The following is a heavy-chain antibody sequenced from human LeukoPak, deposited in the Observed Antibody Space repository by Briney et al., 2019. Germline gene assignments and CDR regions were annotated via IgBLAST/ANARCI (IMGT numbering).Heavy chain of an antibody. Sequence: SVKVSCKASGYTFTGYYMHWVRQAPGQGLEWMGGIIPIFGTANYAQKFQGRVTITADESTSTAYMELSSLRSEDTAVYYCVAYGSGSYYTFGAFDIWGQGTMVTVSS. CDR1: GYTFTGYY. CDR3: VAYGSGSYYTFGAFDI. J-gene: IGHJ3*02. V-gene: IGHV1-69*13. D-gene: IGHD3-10*01. CDR2: IIPIFGTA.